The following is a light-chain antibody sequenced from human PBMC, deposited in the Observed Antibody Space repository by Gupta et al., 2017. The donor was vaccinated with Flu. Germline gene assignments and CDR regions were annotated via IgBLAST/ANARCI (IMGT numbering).Light chain of an antibody. V-gene: IGLV1-51*02. CDR3: GAWDSSMSPLYV. Sequence: VTISCSASSSSLGKNYVSWYQHLPGTVPNLLIYENYKRPSEIPDRFSGSKSGTSATLAISGVQAGDEADYYCGAWDSSMSPLYVFGSGTKVSVL. CDR1: SSSLGKNY. J-gene: IGLJ1*01. CDR2: ENY.